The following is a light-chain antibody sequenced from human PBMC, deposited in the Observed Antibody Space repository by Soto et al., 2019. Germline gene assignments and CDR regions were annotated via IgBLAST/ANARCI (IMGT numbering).Light chain of an antibody. CDR3: AAWDDSLNGPV. Sequence: QLVLTQPPSASGTPGQRVTISCSGSSYNIGSNTVNWYQQLPGTAPKLLIYSNNQRPSGVPDRFSGSKSGTSASLAISGLQSEAEAEYYCAAWDDSLNGPVFGGGTKVTVL. CDR1: SYNIGSNT. J-gene: IGLJ3*02. CDR2: SNN. V-gene: IGLV1-44*01.